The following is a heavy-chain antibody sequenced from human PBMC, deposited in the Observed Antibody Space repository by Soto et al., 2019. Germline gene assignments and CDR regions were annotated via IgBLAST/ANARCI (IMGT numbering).Heavy chain of an antibody. CDR3: TSERYQRFDHGSGSYPYY. V-gene: IGHV3-7*03. D-gene: IGHD3-10*01. CDR1: GFTFSSFW. J-gene: IGHJ4*02. CDR2: IKTDWSET. Sequence: GGSLRLSCAASGFTFSSFWMSWVRQAPGKGLEWVANIKTDWSETHYVDSVKGRFTISRDNPKTSLFLQMNSLRVEDTAVYFCTSERYQRFDHGSGSYPYYWGQGTPVTVS.